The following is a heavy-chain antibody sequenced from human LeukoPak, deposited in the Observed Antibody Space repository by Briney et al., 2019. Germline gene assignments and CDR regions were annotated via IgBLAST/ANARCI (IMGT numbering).Heavy chain of an antibody. CDR1: GFTFSHYT. D-gene: IGHD7-27*01. CDR2: ILYDGSNK. CDR3: ARYWGTWSADY. V-gene: IGHV3-30-3*01. J-gene: IGHJ4*02. Sequence: GGSLRLSCVASGFTFSHYTMHWVRQAPGKGLEWVAVILYDGSNKNYADSVKGRFTTSRDNAKNSLYLQMNSLRADDTAVYYCARYWGTWSADYWGQGTLVTVSS.